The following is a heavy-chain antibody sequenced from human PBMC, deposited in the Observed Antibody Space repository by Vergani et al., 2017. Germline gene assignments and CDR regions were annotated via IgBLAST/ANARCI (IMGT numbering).Heavy chain of an antibody. CDR3: VKDAGGYENFFDS. Sequence: EVQLLESGGSLKQPGGSVRLSCAASGFTFSTYAMHWVRQAPGKGLEWVSALTGGGGSTYYADSFKGRFIISRDNSRDTLYLQKNSLRPEDTATYFCVKDAGGYENFFDSGGQGTLVTVSS. V-gene: IGHV3-23*01. CDR2: LTGGGGST. D-gene: IGHD5-12*01. CDR1: GFTFSTYA. J-gene: IGHJ4*02.